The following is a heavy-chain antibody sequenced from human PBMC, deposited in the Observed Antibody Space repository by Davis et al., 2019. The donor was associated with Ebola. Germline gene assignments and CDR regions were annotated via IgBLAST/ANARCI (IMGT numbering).Heavy chain of an antibody. V-gene: IGHV3-64*01. J-gene: IGHJ6*02. CDR2: ISSNGGST. D-gene: IGHD2-21*01. CDR1: GFTFSSYA. Sequence: GESLKISCAASGFTFSSYAMHWVRQAPGKGLEYVSAISSNGGSTYYANSVKGRFTISRDNSKNTLYLQMGSLRAEDMAVYYCARVGFRLYGMDVWGQGTTVTVSS. CDR3: ARVGFRLYGMDV.